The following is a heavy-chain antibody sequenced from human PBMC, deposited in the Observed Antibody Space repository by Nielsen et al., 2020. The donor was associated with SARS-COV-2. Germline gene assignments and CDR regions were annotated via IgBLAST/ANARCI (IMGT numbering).Heavy chain of an antibody. D-gene: IGHD6-13*01. V-gene: IGHV4-39*01. CDR3: AIEAFIAATTT. J-gene: IGHJ4*02. CDR1: GSSISSSSYY. Sequence: SETLSLTCTVSGSSISSSSYYWGWIRQPPGKGLEWIGSIYYSGSTYYNPSLKSRVTISVDTSKNQFSLKLSSVTAADTAVYYCAIEAFIAATTTWGQGTLVTVSS. CDR2: IYYSGST.